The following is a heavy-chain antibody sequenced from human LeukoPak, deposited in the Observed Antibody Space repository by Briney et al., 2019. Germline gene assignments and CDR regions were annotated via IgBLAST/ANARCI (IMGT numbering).Heavy chain of an antibody. CDR3: ARDPVYCTNGVCYTEYNWFDP. J-gene: IGHJ5*02. CDR2: IYYSGST. Sequence: EASETLSLTCSFSGGSISNYYWSWVRQPPGKGLEWIGYIYYSGSTDYNPSLKGRVTISVDTSKNQFSLKLSSVTAADTAVYYCARDPVYCTNGVCYTEYNWFDPWGQGTLVTVSS. D-gene: IGHD2-8*01. V-gene: IGHV4-59*12. CDR1: GGSISNYY.